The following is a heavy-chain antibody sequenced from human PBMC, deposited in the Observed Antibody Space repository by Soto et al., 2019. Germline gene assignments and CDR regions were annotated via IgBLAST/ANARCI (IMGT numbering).Heavy chain of an antibody. J-gene: IGHJ6*02. D-gene: IGHD4-17*01. V-gene: IGHV4-31*03. CDR1: GGSISSGGYY. CDR3: ARDSHSTGYYYYGMDV. Sequence: QVQLQESGPGLVKPSQTLSLTCTVSGGSISSGGYYWSWIRQHPGKGLEWIGYIYYSGSTYYNPSLRSRVTIAVYTSKNQFSLKLSSVTAADTAVYYCARDSHSTGYYYYGMDVWGQGTTVTVSS. CDR2: IYYSGST.